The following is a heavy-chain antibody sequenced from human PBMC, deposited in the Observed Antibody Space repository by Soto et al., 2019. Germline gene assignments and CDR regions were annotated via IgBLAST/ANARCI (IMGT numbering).Heavy chain of an antibody. D-gene: IGHD2-15*01. V-gene: IGHV4-30-4*08. Sequence: TLSLTCTVSGGSITSGGYYWSWVRQPPGKGLEWIRYTSSSGSTYYNPPLKSQVPISIDTSKNQFSLKLTSVTAADTAEYFCARLWWTYYLDSWGQVTLVTVPS. CDR2: TSSSGST. CDR3: ARLWWTYYLDS. J-gene: IGHJ4*02. CDR1: GGSITSGGYY.